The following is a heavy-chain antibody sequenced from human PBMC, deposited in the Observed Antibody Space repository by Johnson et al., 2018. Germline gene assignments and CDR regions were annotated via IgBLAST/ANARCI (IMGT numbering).Heavy chain of an antibody. V-gene: IGHV3-33*01. Sequence: QVQLVESGGGVVQPGRSLRLSCVASGFTFRSYGMHWVRQAPGKGLEWVAVIWYDGKKKYYAESVKGRFTISRDNSKNTLYLQMNGLRVEDTAVYYCAGEWELFMGDYWGQGTLVTVSS. CDR2: IWYDGKKK. CDR3: AGEWELFMGDY. D-gene: IGHD3-10*01. J-gene: IGHJ4*02. CDR1: GFTFRSYG.